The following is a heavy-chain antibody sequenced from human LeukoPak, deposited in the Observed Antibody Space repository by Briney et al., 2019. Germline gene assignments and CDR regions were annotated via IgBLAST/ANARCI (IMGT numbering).Heavy chain of an antibody. V-gene: IGHV3-30-3*01. D-gene: IGHD1-26*01. CDR2: ISYDGIDK. Sequence: PGGSLRLSCAASGFTFSSSGIHWVRQAPGKGLEWVAVISYDGIDKKYADSVKGRFTISRDNSKNTLYLQMNSLRAEDTAVYYCARVVGSTMRAPFDFWGQGMLVTVSS. CDR3: ARVVGSTMRAPFDF. CDR1: GFTFSSSG. J-gene: IGHJ4*02.